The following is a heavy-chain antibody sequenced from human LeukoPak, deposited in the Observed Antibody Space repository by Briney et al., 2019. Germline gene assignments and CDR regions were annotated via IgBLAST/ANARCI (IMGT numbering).Heavy chain of an antibody. V-gene: IGHV3-48*03. Sequence: GGSLRLSCAASGFTFSSYEMNWVRQAPGKGLEWVSYISSSGSTKYYTDSVRGRFTISRDNAKNSLYLQMSSLRGEDTAAYYCVRQTYYDFWSGYSTFDYWGQGTLVTVSS. D-gene: IGHD3-3*01. CDR3: VRQTYYDFWSGYSTFDY. CDR2: ISSSGSTK. J-gene: IGHJ4*02. CDR1: GFTFSSYE.